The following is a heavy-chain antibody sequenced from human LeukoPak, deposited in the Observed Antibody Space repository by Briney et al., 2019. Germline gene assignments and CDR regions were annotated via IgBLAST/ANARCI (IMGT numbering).Heavy chain of an antibody. CDR2: ISAYNGNT. CDR1: GYTFTSYG. Sequence: ASVNVSCKASGYTFTSYGISWVRQAPGQGLEWMGWISAYNGNTNYAQKLQGRVTMTTDTFTSTAYTELRSLRSDDTAVYYCARDPQDKFDPWGQGTLVTVSS. J-gene: IGHJ5*02. D-gene: IGHD2-15*01. CDR3: ARDPQDKFDP. V-gene: IGHV1-18*01.